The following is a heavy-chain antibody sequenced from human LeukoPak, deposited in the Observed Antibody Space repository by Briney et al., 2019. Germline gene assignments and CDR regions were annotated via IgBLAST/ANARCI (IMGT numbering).Heavy chain of an antibody. Sequence: GGSLRLSCEASGFTFSSYGMHWVRQAPGQGLEWVAVIWYDGSNKYYADSVKGRFTISRDNSKNTLYLQMNSLRAEDTAVYYCARGQLGLHYFDYWGRGTLVTVSS. V-gene: IGHV3-33*01. D-gene: IGHD6-13*01. CDR1: GFTFSSYG. J-gene: IGHJ4*02. CDR3: ARGQLGLHYFDY. CDR2: IWYDGSNK.